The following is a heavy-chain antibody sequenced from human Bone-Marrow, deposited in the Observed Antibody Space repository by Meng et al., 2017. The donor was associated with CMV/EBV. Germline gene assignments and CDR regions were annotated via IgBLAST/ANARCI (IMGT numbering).Heavy chain of an antibody. V-gene: IGHV3-7*01. J-gene: IGHJ3*02. Sequence: GESLKISCAASGFTFSSYWMSWVRQAPGKGLEWVANIKQDGSEKYYVDSVKGRFTISRDNAKNSLYLQMNSLRAEDTAVYYCAREPGSRAFDIWGQGTMVTFSS. D-gene: IGHD3-10*01. CDR1: GFTFSSYW. CDR2: IKQDGSEK. CDR3: AREPGSRAFDI.